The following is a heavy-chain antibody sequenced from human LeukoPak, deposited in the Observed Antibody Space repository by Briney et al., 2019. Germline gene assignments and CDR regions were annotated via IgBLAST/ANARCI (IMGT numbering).Heavy chain of an antibody. CDR2: IRYDGSNK. J-gene: IGHJ3*02. Sequence: PGGSLRLSCAASGFTFSSYGMHWVRQAPGKGLEWVAFIRYDGSNKYYADSVKGRFTISRDNSKNTLYLQMNSLRAEDTAVYYCAKGVRGGYYDDAFDIWGQGTMVTVSS. V-gene: IGHV3-30*02. CDR3: AKGVRGGYYDDAFDI. D-gene: IGHD1-26*01. CDR1: GFTFSSYG.